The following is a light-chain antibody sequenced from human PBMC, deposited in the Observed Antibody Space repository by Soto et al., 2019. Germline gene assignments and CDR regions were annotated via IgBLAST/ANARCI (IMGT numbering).Light chain of an antibody. Sequence: EIVMTQSPGTLSLSPGERATLSCRASQSVSNNYLAWYQQKPGQAPRLLIYGASNRATGVPARFSGSGSETEFALVITSLQSEDFAVYFCHQYNQWPRTFGQGTKVDIK. CDR2: GAS. CDR3: HQYNQWPRT. J-gene: IGKJ1*01. CDR1: QSVSNN. V-gene: IGKV3-15*01.